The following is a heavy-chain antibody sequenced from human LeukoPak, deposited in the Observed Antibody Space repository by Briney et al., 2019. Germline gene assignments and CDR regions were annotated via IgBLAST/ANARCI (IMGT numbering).Heavy chain of an antibody. CDR2: INPSGGST. V-gene: IGHV1-46*01. CDR1: GYTFTSYY. Sequence: ASVKVSCKASGYTFTSYYMHWVRQAPGQGLEWMGIINPSGGSTSYAQKLQGRVTITRDTSTSTVYMELSSLRSEDTAVYYCARVGAVAGLDYWGQGTLVTVSS. CDR3: ARVGAVAGLDY. D-gene: IGHD6-19*01. J-gene: IGHJ4*02.